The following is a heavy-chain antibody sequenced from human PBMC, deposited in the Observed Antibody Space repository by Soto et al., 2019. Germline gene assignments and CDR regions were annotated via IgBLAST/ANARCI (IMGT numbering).Heavy chain of an antibody. CDR1: GFSLTTSGMC. D-gene: IGHD1-26*01. J-gene: IGHJ6*02. CDR2: IDWDDDK. CDR3: ARIAGYYTPYYFYGMDV. Sequence: VPTLVNPTQTLTLTCSFSGFSLTTSGMCVTWIRQPPGKALEWLALIDWDDDKYYSSSLKSRLTISKDTSKNQVVLTMTNMDPVETATYYCARIAGYYTPYYFYGMDVWGQGTTVTASS. V-gene: IGHV2-70*13.